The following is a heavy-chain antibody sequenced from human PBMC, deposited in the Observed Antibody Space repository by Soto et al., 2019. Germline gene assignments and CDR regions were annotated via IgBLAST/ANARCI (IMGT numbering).Heavy chain of an antibody. CDR2: IYYSGST. J-gene: IGHJ4*02. Sequence: SSETLSLTCTVSGGSISSGGYYWSWIRQHPGKGLEWIGYIYYSGSTYYNPSLKSRVTISVDTSKNQFSLKLSSVTAADTAVYYCARYIAAAEHFDYWGQGTLVTVSS. D-gene: IGHD6-13*01. V-gene: IGHV4-31*03. CDR1: GGSISSGGYY. CDR3: ARYIAAAEHFDY.